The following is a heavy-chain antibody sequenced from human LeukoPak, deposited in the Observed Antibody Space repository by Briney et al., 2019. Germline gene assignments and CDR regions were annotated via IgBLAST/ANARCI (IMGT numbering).Heavy chain of an antibody. V-gene: IGHV3-33*08. Sequence: GGSLRLSCAASGFILSQYGFNWVRQAPGKGLEWVAVIWYDGSNKYYAGSVKGRFTISRDNSKNTLYLEMNSLRAEDTAVYYCAKTLGYGGTYYFDYWGQGTLVTVSS. CDR2: IWYDGSNK. D-gene: IGHD4-23*01. J-gene: IGHJ4*02. CDR1: GFILSQYG. CDR3: AKTLGYGGTYYFDY.